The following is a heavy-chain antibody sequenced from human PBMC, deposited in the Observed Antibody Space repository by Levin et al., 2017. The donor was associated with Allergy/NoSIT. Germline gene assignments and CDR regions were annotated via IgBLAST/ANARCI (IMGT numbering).Heavy chain of an antibody. Sequence: SETLSLTCAVYGGSFSGYYWSWIRQPPGKGLEWIGEINHSGNTNYNPSLKSRVTISVDTSKNQFSLKLNSVTAADTAVYYCARVPYSSSQGLYYYYYGMDGWGQGTTVTVSS. J-gene: IGHJ6*02. CDR2: INHSGNT. CDR3: ARVPYSSSQGLYYYYYGMDG. V-gene: IGHV4-34*01. D-gene: IGHD6-13*01. CDR1: GGSFSGYY.